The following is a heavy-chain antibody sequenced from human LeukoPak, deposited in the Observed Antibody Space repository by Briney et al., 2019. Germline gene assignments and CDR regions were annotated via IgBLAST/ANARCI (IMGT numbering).Heavy chain of an antibody. J-gene: IGHJ5*02. Sequence: SETLSLTCTVSGDSISTSNSYWGWIRQPPGKGLEWIGSIYYSGNTYYNASLKSRVTISVDTSKNQFSLKLTSVTAADTAVYYCARDRGYYGSGRSNWFDPWGQGTLVTVSS. CDR3: ARDRGYYGSGRSNWFDP. V-gene: IGHV4-39*07. D-gene: IGHD3-10*01. CDR2: IYYSGNT. CDR1: GDSISTSNSY.